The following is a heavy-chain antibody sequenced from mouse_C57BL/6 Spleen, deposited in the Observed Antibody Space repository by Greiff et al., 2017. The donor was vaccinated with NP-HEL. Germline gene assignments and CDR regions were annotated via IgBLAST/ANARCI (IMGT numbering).Heavy chain of an antibody. CDR2: ISNGGGSI. CDR3: ARQHAP. J-gene: IGHJ3*01. Sequence: EVQGVESGGGLVQPGGSLKLSCAASGFTFSDYYMHWVRQTPEKRLEWVAYISNGGGSIYYPDTVKGRFTISRDNAKNTLYLQMSRLKSEDTAMYYCARQHAPWGQGTLVTVSA. V-gene: IGHV5-12*01. CDR1: GFTFSDYY.